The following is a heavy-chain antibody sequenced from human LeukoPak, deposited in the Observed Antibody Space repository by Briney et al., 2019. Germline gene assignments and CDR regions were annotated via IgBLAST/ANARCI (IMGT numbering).Heavy chain of an antibody. CDR3: ARARSSSWYPNWFDP. Sequence: GGSLRLSCAASGFTFSSYAMHWVRQAPGKGLEWVAVISHDGSNKYYADSVKGRFTISRDNSKNTLYLQMNSLRAEDTAVYYCARARSSSWYPNWFDPWGQGTLVTVSS. D-gene: IGHD6-13*01. V-gene: IGHV3-30-3*01. CDR1: GFTFSSYA. J-gene: IGHJ5*02. CDR2: ISHDGSNK.